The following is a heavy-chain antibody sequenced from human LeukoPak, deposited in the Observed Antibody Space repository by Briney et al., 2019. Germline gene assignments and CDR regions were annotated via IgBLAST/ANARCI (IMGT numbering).Heavy chain of an antibody. D-gene: IGHD6-19*01. CDR1: GFTFTTYG. CDR3: ARVSVAGAVIDAFDI. CDR2: ISGSSVYI. V-gene: IGHV3-21*01. J-gene: IGHJ3*02. Sequence: GGSLRLSCAASGFTFTTYGMHWVRQAPGKGLEWVSCISGSSVYIYYADSLKGRFTISRDNAKNSLYLQMNGLRAEDTAVYYCARVSVAGAVIDAFDIWGQGTMVTVSS.